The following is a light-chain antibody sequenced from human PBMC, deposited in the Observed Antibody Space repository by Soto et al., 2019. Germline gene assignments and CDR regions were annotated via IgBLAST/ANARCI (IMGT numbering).Light chain of an antibody. CDR1: HPIDAW. CDR3: QQNSNYPLT. V-gene: IGKV1-5*03. CDR2: KAS. J-gene: IGKJ4*01. Sequence: IQMTQSPSTLSASVGDRVTITCRASHPIDAWLAWYQQKPGKAPKVLIYKASILESGVPSRFSGSGSGTEFTLTISSLQPDDSATYYCQQNSNYPLTFGGGTKVDIK.